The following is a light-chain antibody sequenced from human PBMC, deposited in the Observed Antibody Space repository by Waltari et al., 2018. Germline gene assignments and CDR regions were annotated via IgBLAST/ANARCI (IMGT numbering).Light chain of an antibody. J-gene: IGKJ5*01. CDR1: QSVGGN. V-gene: IGKV3-11*01. CDR3: QQRRTWPSIT. Sequence: EIVLTQSPATLSLSPGQRGTLSCRASQSVGGNLAWYQHKPGQAPRLLIYDASNRATGIPARFSGSGSGTDFTLTMSSLEPEDFAVYYCQQRRTWPSITFGQGTRLDI. CDR2: DAS.